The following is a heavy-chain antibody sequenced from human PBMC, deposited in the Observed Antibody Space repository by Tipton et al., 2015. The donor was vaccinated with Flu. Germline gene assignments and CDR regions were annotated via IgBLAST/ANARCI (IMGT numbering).Heavy chain of an antibody. V-gene: IGHV4-38-2*01. CDR3: VRNGMAAAGWRDY. J-gene: IGHJ4*02. CDR2: IYPTGNT. D-gene: IGHD6-13*01. Sequence: TLSLTCAVSGFSINSGYYWGWIRQPPGKGLEWIGSIYPTGNTYYNSSLKSRIMMSVDTSKNQFSLNLRSVTAADTAVYYCVRNGMAAAGWRDYWGQGTLVTVSS. CDR1: GFSINSGYY.